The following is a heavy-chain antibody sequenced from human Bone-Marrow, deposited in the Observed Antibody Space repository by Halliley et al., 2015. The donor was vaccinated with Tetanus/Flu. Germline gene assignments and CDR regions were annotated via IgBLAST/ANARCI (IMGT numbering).Heavy chain of an antibody. CDR3: ARSRDLGMTTVTLFDF. V-gene: IGHV4-59*01. D-gene: IGHD4-17*01. J-gene: IGHJ4*02. CDR2: IYYSGRT. Sequence: IGYIYYSGRTKYNPPLKSRVTMSLDTPKNQFSLKLTSVTAADTAVYFCARSRDLGMTTVTLFDFWGQGTLVTVSS.